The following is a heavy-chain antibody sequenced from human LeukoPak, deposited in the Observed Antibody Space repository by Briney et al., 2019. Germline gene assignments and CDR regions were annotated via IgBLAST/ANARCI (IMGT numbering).Heavy chain of an antibody. V-gene: IGHV3-7*01. Sequence: GGSLRLSCAASGFTFSNNWMSWVRQAPGKGLEWVANIKQDGSEKYYVDSVKGRFTISRDNAKNSLYLQMNSLRAEDTAVYYCAREELLHYYYYMDVWGKGTTVTVSS. J-gene: IGHJ6*03. CDR1: GFTFSNNW. D-gene: IGHD1-26*01. CDR3: AREELLHYYYYMDV. CDR2: IKQDGSEK.